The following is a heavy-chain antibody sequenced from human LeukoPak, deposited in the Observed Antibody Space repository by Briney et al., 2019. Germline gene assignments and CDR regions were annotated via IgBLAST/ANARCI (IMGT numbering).Heavy chain of an antibody. CDR2: ISYDGSNK. Sequence: GGSLRLSCAASGFTFSSYGMHWVRQAPGKGLEWVAVISYDGSNKYYAASVKGRFPISRDNSKNTLYLQMNSLRAEDTAVYYCANLRNGGNDAFDIWGQGTMVTVSS. V-gene: IGHV3-30*18. D-gene: IGHD3-16*01. J-gene: IGHJ3*02. CDR3: ANLRNGGNDAFDI. CDR1: GFTFSSYG.